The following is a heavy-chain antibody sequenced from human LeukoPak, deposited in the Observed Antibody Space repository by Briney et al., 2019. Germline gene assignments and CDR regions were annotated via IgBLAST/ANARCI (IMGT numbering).Heavy chain of an antibody. CDR1: GFTFSSYG. Sequence: GGSLRLSCAASGFTFSSYGMHWVRQAPGKGLEWVAFTRFDGSNKYYADSVKGRFTVSRDNSRNTLYLQMNSLGTEDTAVYYCAKSLSGYSSSWYCFDCWGQGTLVTVSS. CDR2: TRFDGSNK. CDR3: AKSLSGYSSSWYCFDC. J-gene: IGHJ4*02. D-gene: IGHD6-13*01. V-gene: IGHV3-30*02.